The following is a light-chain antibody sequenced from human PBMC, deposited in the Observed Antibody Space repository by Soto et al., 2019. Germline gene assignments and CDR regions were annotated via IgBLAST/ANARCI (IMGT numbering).Light chain of an antibody. CDR1: QNLNTY. J-gene: IGKJ2*01. Sequence: IQMTQSPSSLSASVGDRVTITCRASQNLNTYLNWYQQKPGKAPNLLIYAASSLQSGVPSRFSGSGSGTDFTLTINGLQPEDFATYYCQQSYSTPYTFGQGTKLEIK. CDR2: AAS. CDR3: QQSYSTPYT. V-gene: IGKV1-39*01.